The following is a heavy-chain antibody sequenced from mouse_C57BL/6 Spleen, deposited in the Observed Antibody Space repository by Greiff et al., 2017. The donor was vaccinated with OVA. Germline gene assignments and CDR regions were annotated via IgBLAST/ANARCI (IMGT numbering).Heavy chain of an antibody. CDR3: TRLRDGAMDY. CDR1: GYTFTDYE. D-gene: IGHD3-3*01. J-gene: IGHJ4*01. Sequence: SGAELVRPGASVTLSCKASGYTFTDYEMHWVKQTPVHGLEWIGAIDPETGGTAYNQKFKGKAILTADKSSSTAYMELRSLTSEDSAVYYCTRLRDGAMDYWGQGTSVTVSS. V-gene: IGHV1-15*01. CDR2: IDPETGGT.